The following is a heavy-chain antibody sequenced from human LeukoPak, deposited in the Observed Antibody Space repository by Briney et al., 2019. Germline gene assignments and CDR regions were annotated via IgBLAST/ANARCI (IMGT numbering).Heavy chain of an antibody. D-gene: IGHD6-13*01. Sequence: PSEPLSLTCSVCVHLISSYHGSWLPRPTQKGVEWVGRISTSGSTNYNPSLKSRVTMSAKTSKNQFSLKLSSETAADTAVDYCARNRSNRGTDYWGQGTLVTVSS. V-gene: IGHV4-4*07. CDR3: ARNRSNRGTDY. CDR1: VHLISSYH. J-gene: IGHJ4*02. CDR2: ISTSGST.